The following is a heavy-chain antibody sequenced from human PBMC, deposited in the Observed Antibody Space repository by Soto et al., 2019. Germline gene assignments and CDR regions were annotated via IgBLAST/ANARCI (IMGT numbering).Heavy chain of an antibody. D-gene: IGHD3-16*02. CDR2: IYPGDSDT. V-gene: IGHV5-51*01. J-gene: IGHJ3*02. CDR3: ASSDYDYIWGSYRYDAFDI. CDR1: GYSFTSYW. Sequence: PGESLKISCKGSGYSFTSYWIGWVRQMTGKGLEWMGIIYPGDSDTRYSPSFQGQVTISADKSISTAYLQWSSLKASDTAMYYCASSDYDYIWGSYRYDAFDIWGQGTMVPSPQ.